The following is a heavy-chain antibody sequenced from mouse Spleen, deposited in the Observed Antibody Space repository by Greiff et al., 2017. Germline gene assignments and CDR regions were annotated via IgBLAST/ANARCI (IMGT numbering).Heavy chain of an antibody. CDR1: GYTFTSYW. CDR2: IYPGNSDT. D-gene: IGHD2-4*01. J-gene: IGHJ3*01. CDR3: TRKIYYDYDGGFAY. Sequence: VQLQQSGTVLARPGASVKMSCKTSGYTFTSYWMHWVKQRPGQGLEWIGAIYPGNSDTSYNQKFKGKAKLTAVTSASTAYMELSSLTNEDSAVYYCTRKIYYDYDGGFAYWGQGTLVTVSA. V-gene: IGHV1-5*01.